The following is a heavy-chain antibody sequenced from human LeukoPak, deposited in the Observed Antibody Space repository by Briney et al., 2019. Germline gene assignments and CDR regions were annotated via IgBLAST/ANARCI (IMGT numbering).Heavy chain of an antibody. Sequence: GGSLRLSCAASGFTFSSYGMHWVRQAPGKGLEWVAVISYDGSNKYYADSVKGRFTISRDNSKNTLYLQMNSLRAEDTAVYYCAAVDTAMGQFDYWGQGTLVTVSS. CDR1: GFTFSSYG. D-gene: IGHD5-18*01. CDR3: AAVDTAMGQFDY. J-gene: IGHJ4*02. CDR2: ISYDGSNK. V-gene: IGHV3-30*03.